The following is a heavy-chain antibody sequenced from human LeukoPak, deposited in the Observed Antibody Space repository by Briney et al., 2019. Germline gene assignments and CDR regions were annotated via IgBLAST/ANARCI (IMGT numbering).Heavy chain of an antibody. CDR1: GFTFFSYT. CDR3: ASRSSVAASGPG. D-gene: IGHD2-15*01. Sequence: GGSLRLSCAASGFTFFSYTMHWVRQAPGKGLEWVANINQDGSEKYYVDSVKGRFTISRDNAKNSLYLQMSSLRAEDTALYYCASRSSVAASGPGWGQGTLVTVSS. CDR2: INQDGSEK. J-gene: IGHJ4*02. V-gene: IGHV3-7*01.